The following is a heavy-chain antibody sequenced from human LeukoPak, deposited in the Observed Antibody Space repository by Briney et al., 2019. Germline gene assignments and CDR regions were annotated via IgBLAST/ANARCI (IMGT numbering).Heavy chain of an antibody. CDR1: GGSISSGGYY. Sequence: SETLSLTFTVSGGSISSGGYYWSWIRQHPGKGLEWIGYIYYSGSTYYNPSLKSRVNISVDTSKNQFSLKLSSVDAADTAVYYCARVPTYYYGSGSYYNYYYYGMDVWGKGTTVTVSS. V-gene: IGHV4-31*03. J-gene: IGHJ6*04. CDR3: ARVPTYYYGSGSYYNYYYYGMDV. CDR2: IYYSGST. D-gene: IGHD3-10*01.